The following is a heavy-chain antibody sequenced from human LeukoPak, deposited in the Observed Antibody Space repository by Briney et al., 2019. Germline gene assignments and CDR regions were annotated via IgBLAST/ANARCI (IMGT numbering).Heavy chain of an antibody. CDR1: GFTFSSYA. D-gene: IGHD3-10*01. CDR2: ISSSGSTI. CDR3: ARERILCFGELLVYYYGMDV. Sequence: GGSLRLSFAASGFTFSSYAMSWIRQAPGKGLEWVSYISSSGSTIYYADSVKGRFTISRDNAKNSLYLQMNSLRAEDTAVYYCARERILCFGELLVYYYGMDVWGQGTTVTVSS. V-gene: IGHV3-11*04. J-gene: IGHJ6*02.